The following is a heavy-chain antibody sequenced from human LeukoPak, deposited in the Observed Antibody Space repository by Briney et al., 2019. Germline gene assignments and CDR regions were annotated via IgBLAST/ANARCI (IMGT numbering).Heavy chain of an antibody. Sequence: SETLSLTCTVSGGSISSSSYYWDWIRQPPEKGLEWIVSFYYTGNTYYNPSLKSRVTISVDTSKNQFSLKLSSVTAADTAVYHCARHRYYDSSGYYFDQWGQGTLVTVSS. CDR1: GGSISSSSYY. CDR3: ARHRYYDSSGYYFDQ. CDR2: FYYTGNT. D-gene: IGHD3-22*01. J-gene: IGHJ4*02. V-gene: IGHV4-39*01.